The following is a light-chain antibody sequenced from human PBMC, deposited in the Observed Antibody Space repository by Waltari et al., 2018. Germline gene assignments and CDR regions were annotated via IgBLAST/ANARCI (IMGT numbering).Light chain of an antibody. V-gene: IGLV4-69*01. CDR1: SGHSSNI. J-gene: IGLJ3*02. CDR3: QTGGHGTWV. Sequence: QLVLTQSPSASASLGASVRLTCTLDSGHSSNIVAWVQQQPEKGPRCLLTVNSDGSHTKGDGFPDRFSGSSSGAGRYLTISSLQAEDEADYFCQTGGHGTWVFGGGTKLTVL. CDR2: VNSDGSH.